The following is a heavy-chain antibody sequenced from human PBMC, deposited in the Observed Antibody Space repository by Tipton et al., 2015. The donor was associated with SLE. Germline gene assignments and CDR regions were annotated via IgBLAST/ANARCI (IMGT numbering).Heavy chain of an antibody. CDR1: GGSISTYY. CDR3: ARDYYGSGFDAFDI. D-gene: IGHD3-10*01. J-gene: IGHJ3*02. CDR2: IYHTGNT. Sequence: TLSLTCTVSGGSISTYYWSWIRQPPKQGLEWIGWIYHTGNTDYNPSLKSRVTISVDTSKNQFSLRLSSVTAADTAVYYCARDYYGSGFDAFDIWGQGTMVTDSS. V-gene: IGHV4-59*01.